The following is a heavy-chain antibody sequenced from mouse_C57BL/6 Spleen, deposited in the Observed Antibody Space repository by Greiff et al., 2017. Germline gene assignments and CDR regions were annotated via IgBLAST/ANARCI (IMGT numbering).Heavy chain of an antibody. CDR1: GFTFSSYA. D-gene: IGHD2-5*01. CDR2: ISSGGDYI. J-gene: IGHJ3*01. CDR3: TTGGYSNPFAY. V-gene: IGHV5-9-1*02. Sequence: EVQVVESGEGLVKPGGSLKLSCAASGFTFSSYAMSWVRQTPEKRLEWVAYISSGGDYIYYADTVKGRFTISRDNARNTLYLQMSSLKSEDTAMYYCTTGGYSNPFAYWGQGTLVTVSA.